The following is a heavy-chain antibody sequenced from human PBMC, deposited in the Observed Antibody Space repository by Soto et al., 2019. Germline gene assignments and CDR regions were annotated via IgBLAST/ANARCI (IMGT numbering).Heavy chain of an antibody. CDR2: INPSGGTT. D-gene: IGHD1-26*01. CDR3: ARGLISGSHYSGGWYYFAS. J-gene: IGHJ4*02. Sequence: ASVKVSCKTSGYVFTSYYIHWVRQAPGQGLEWMGIINPSGGTTTYAQKFQGRVTMTRDTSTSTVYMELSSLRSEDTAVYYCARGLISGSHYSGGWYYFASWGQGTQVTVSS. CDR1: GYVFTSYY. V-gene: IGHV1-46*01.